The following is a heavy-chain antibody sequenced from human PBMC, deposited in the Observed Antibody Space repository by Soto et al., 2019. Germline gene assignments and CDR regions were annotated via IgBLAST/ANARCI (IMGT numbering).Heavy chain of an antibody. D-gene: IGHD2-15*01. CDR3: AKRRGAGGHFDY. V-gene: IGHV3-23*01. J-gene: IGHJ4*02. Sequence: DVQLLESGGGLVQPAGSLRLSCAASGFTFSSYAMGWVRQGPGKGLEWVAVVSIGGSTHYAVSVRGRFTISRDNSKNTLSLQMNSLPAEDTAVYFCAKRRGAGGHFDYWGQGALVTVSS. CDR2: VSIGGST. CDR1: GFTFSSYA.